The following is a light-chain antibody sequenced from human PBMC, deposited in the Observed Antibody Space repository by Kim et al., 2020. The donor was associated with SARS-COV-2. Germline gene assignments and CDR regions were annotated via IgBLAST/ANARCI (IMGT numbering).Light chain of an antibody. CDR1: QSISSY. Sequence: DIQMTQFPSSLSASVGDRVTITCRASQSISSYLNWYQQKPGKAPKLLIYAASSLQSGVPSRFSGSGSGTDFTLTISSLQPVDFATYYCLQSYSTPAFGRGTKVDIK. V-gene: IGKV1-39*01. J-gene: IGKJ4*01. CDR2: AAS. CDR3: LQSYSTPA.